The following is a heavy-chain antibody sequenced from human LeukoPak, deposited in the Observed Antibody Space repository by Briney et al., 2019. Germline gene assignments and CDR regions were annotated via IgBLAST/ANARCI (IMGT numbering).Heavy chain of an antibody. V-gene: IGHV3-11*01. J-gene: IGHJ4*02. CDR3: ARVNLFDTALVTSYFDY. D-gene: IGHD5-18*01. CDR2: IVTSGSTI. Sequence: GGSLRLSCAASGFTFSDYYMSWIRQAPGKGLEWVSSIVTSGSTISYADSVKGRFTISRDNAKNSLYLQMNSLRAEDTAVYYCARVNLFDTALVTSYFDYWGQGTLVTVSS. CDR1: GFTFSDYY.